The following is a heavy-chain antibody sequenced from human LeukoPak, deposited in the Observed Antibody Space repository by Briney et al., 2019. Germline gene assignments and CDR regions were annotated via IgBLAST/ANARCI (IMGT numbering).Heavy chain of an antibody. Sequence: ASVKVSCKASGYTFTGYYMNWVRQAPGQGLEWMGWINPNSGDTNYAQKLQGRVTMTTDTSTSTAYMELRSLRSDDTAVYYCARDDSRSGSSGWYRHYYYYYGMDVWGQGTTVTVSS. V-gene: IGHV1-18*04. D-gene: IGHD6-19*01. CDR3: ARDDSRSGSSGWYRHYYYYYGMDV. J-gene: IGHJ6*02. CDR2: INPNSGDT. CDR1: GYTFTGYY.